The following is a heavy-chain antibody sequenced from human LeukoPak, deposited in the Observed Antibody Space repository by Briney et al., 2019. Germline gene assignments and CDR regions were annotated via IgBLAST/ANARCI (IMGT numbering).Heavy chain of an antibody. CDR2: FYYSGST. J-gene: IGHJ2*01. CDR3: ARRKDYYDSSGYWYFDL. Sequence: PSETLSLTCTVSGGSISSSTYYWGWIRQPPGKGLEWIGSFYYSGSTYYNPSLKSRVTISVDTSKNQFSLKLSSVTAADTAVYYCARRKDYYDSSGYWYFDLWGRGTLVTVSS. D-gene: IGHD3-22*01. CDR1: GGSISSSTYY. V-gene: IGHV4-39*01.